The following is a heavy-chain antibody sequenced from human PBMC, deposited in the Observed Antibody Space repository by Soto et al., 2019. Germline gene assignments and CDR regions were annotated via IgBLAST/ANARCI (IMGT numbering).Heavy chain of an antibody. CDR3: AHRRSYGDYLH. Sequence: QITLKESGPTLVKPTQTLTLTCTFSGFSLTTTGMGVGWIRQPPGKALEWLGLIYWDDDKRYNPSMKSRLTITKDTSKNQVVLRMTSMDPVDTATYYCAHRRSYGDYLHLGQGTLVTVSS. V-gene: IGHV2-5*02. D-gene: IGHD4-17*01. CDR2: IYWDDDK. CDR1: GFSLTTTGMG. J-gene: IGHJ4*02.